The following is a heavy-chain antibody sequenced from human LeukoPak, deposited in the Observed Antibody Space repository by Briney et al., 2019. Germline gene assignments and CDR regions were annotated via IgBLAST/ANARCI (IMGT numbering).Heavy chain of an antibody. J-gene: IGHJ5*02. CDR1: GGSISSSSYY. D-gene: IGHD6-13*01. CDR3: AGFTGYSST. V-gene: IGHV4-39*07. Sequence: SETLSLTCTVSGGSISSSSYYWGWIRQPPGKGLEWIGSIYYSGSTYYNPSLKSRVTISVDTSKNQFSLKLSSVTAADTAVYYCAGFTGYSSTWGQGTLVTVSS. CDR2: IYYSGST.